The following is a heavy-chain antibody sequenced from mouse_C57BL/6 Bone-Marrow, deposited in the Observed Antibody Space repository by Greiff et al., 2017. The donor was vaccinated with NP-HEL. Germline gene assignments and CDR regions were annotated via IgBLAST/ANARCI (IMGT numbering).Heavy chain of an antibody. CDR1: GYTFTSYW. V-gene: IGHV1-64*01. CDR2: IHPNSGST. Sequence: QVQLQQPGAELVKPGASVKLSCKASGYTFTSYWMHWVKQRPGQGLEWIGMIHPNSGSTNYNEKFKSKATLTVDKSSSTAYRQLSSLTSEDSAVYYCAADSSGYGYGGQGTTLTVSS. CDR3: AADSSGYGY. J-gene: IGHJ2*01. D-gene: IGHD3-2*02.